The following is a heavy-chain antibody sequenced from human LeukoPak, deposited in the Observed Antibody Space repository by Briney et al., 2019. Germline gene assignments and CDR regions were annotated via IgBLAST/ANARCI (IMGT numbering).Heavy chain of an antibody. CDR1: GFTFSSHW. J-gene: IGHJ4*02. V-gene: IGHV3-74*01. D-gene: IGHD2-8*02. CDR3: ARARRWGTFFDY. Sequence: GGSLRLSCAASGFTFSSHWMHWVRQAPGKGLVWVSRINSDGSSTSYADSVKGRFTISRDNAKNTLYLQMNSLRAEDTAVYYCARARRWGTFFDYWGQGTLVTVSS. CDR2: INSDGSST.